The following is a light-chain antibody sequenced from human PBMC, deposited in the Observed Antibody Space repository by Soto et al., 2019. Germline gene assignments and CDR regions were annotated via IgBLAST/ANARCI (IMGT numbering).Light chain of an antibody. CDR2: KAS. CDR3: QQYHSYWT. CDR1: QSIGNW. V-gene: IGKV1-5*03. J-gene: IGKJ1*01. Sequence: DVQMTQTPSSLSASVGDRVILTCRASQSIGNWLAWYQQKPGKAPKLLIYKASSLESGVPQRFSGSGPGTEFTLTISSLQTDDFSTYYCQQYHSYWTFGQGTKVDI.